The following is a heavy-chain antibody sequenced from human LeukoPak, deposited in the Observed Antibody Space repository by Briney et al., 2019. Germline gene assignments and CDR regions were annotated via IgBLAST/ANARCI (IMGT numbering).Heavy chain of an antibody. J-gene: IGHJ5*02. CDR3: ARGELDSSSSEYDP. V-gene: IGHV4-30-4*08. Sequence: SETLSLTCTVSGGSISSGYYYWSWIRQPPGKGLEWIGYIYYSGSTYYNPSLKSRVTISVDTSKNQFSLKLSSVTAADTAVYYSARGELDSSSSEYDPWGQGTLVTVSS. D-gene: IGHD6-6*01. CDR1: GGSISSGYYY. CDR2: IYYSGST.